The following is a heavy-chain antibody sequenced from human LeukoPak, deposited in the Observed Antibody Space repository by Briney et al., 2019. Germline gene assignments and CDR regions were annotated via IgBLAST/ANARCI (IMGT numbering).Heavy chain of an antibody. CDR2: ISGSGGST. D-gene: IGHD3-22*01. Sequence: PGGSLRLSCAASGFTFSSYAMHWVRQAPGKGLEWVSAISGSGGSTYYADSVKGRFTISRDNSKNTLYLQMNSLRAEDTAVYYCAKDRENYYDSSGYPEYYFDYWGQGTLVTVSS. V-gene: IGHV3-23*01. CDR1: GFTFSSYA. CDR3: AKDRENYYDSSGYPEYYFDY. J-gene: IGHJ4*02.